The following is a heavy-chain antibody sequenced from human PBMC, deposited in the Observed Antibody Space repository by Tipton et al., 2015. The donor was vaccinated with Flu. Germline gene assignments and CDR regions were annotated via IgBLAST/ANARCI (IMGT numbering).Heavy chain of an antibody. CDR2: IYYSGST. J-gene: IGHJ6*02. CDR3: AGDRPIYYYYGMDV. CDR1: GGSISSYY. Sequence: TLSLTCTVSGGSISSYYWSWIRQPPGKGLEWIGFIYYSGSTNYNPSLKSRVTISVDTSKNQFSLKLSSVTAADTAVYYCAGDRPIYYYYGMDVWGQGTTVTVSS. V-gene: IGHV4-59*01.